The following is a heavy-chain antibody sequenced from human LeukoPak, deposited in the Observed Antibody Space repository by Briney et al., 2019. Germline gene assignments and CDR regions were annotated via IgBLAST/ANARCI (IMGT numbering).Heavy chain of an antibody. CDR2: MNPNGANT. V-gene: IGHV1-8*01. CDR1: GYTFINYD. Sequence: ASVKVSCKASGYTFINYDINWVRQAAGQGLEWMGWMNPNGANTGYAEKFQGRVTMTRDNPMSTAYMELSGLRPEDTAVYNCARARTDLESGDLSYAFEIWGQGTMITVSS. D-gene: IGHD1-1*01. J-gene: IGHJ3*02. CDR3: ARARTDLESGDLSYAFEI.